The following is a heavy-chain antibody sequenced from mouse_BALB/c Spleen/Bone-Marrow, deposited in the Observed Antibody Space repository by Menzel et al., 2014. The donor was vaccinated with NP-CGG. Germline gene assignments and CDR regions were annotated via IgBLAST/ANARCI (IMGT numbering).Heavy chain of an antibody. J-gene: IGHJ2*01. D-gene: IGHD2-1*01. CDR3: ARVYYGNLGY. Sequence: VQLQQSGAELVRPGSSVKISCKASGYTFSNFWMNWVKQRPGQGLEWIGQIHPGDGDTNNNGKFKGKATLTTDKSSSTAYMHLSSLSSEDSAVYFCARVYYGNLGYWGQGTTLTVSS. CDR1: GYTFSNFW. V-gene: IGHV1-80*01. CDR2: IHPGDGDT.